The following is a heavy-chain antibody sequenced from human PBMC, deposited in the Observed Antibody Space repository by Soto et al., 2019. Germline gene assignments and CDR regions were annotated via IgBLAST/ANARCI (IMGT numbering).Heavy chain of an antibody. V-gene: IGHV1-3*01. CDR2: INAGNGNT. CDR3: ARALSTYYDSSGYRY. J-gene: IGHJ4*02. Sequence: ASVKVSCKASGYTFTSYAMHWVRQAPGQRLEWMGWINAGNGNTKYSQKFQGRVTITRDTSASTAYMELSSLRSEDTAGYYCARALSTYYDSSGYRYWGQGTLVTVSS. CDR1: GYTFTSYA. D-gene: IGHD3-22*01.